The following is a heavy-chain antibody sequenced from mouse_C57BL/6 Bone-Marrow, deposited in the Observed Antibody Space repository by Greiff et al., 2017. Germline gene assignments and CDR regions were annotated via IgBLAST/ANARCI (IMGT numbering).Heavy chain of an antibody. CDR1: GYTFTDYE. CDR3: TRGGYSWFAY. Sequence: VQLQQSGAELVRPGASVTLSCKASGYTFTDYEMHWVKQTPVHGLEWIGAIDPETGGTAYNQKFKGKAIPTADKSSSTAYMELRSLTSEDSAVYYCTRGGYSWFAYWGQGTLVTVSA. CDR2: IDPETGGT. J-gene: IGHJ3*01. V-gene: IGHV1-15*01.